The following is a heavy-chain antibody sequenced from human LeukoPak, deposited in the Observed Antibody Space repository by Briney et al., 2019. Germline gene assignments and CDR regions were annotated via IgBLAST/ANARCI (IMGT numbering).Heavy chain of an antibody. CDR2: IKHSGST. Sequence: SETLSLTCAVYGGSFSDYYWSWIRQTPGEGLQWIGGIKHSGSTDYNPSLKSRVTMSVDTSKNQFSLKLTSVTAADTAVYYCARTRDDAFDIWGQGTMVTVSS. J-gene: IGHJ3*02. V-gene: IGHV4-34*01. CDR3: ARTRDDAFDI. CDR1: GGSFSDYY.